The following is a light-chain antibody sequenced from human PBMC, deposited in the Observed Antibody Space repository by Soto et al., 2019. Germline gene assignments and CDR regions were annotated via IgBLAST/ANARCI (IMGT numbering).Light chain of an antibody. V-gene: IGKV1-9*01. Sequence: IQLTHSPSSLSASVGDRVTITCRASQGISSYLAWYQQKPGKAPKLLIYAASTLQSGVPSRFSGSGSGTDFTLTISSLQPEDFATYYCQQLNSYPITFGQGTRLEI. J-gene: IGKJ5*01. CDR3: QQLNSYPIT. CDR1: QGISSY. CDR2: AAS.